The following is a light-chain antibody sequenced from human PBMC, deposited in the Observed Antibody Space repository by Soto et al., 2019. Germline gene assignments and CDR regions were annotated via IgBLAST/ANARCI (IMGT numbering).Light chain of an antibody. Sequence: EIVLTQSPATLSLSPGERATLSCRASQSVSSYLAWYQQKPGQAPRLLIYDASNRATGIPARFSGSGSGTDFTLTISSLEPEDFAVYYCQQRRNWQGPFGQGTKGEIK. J-gene: IGKJ1*01. CDR1: QSVSSY. CDR2: DAS. V-gene: IGKV3-11*01. CDR3: QQRRNWQGP.